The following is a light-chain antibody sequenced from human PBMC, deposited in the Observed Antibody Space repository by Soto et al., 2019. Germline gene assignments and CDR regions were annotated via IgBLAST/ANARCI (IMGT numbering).Light chain of an antibody. CDR1: SSNIGAGYD. V-gene: IGLV1-40*01. CDR3: QSYDSSLSGVV. Sequence: QSVLTQPPSVSGAPGQRVTISCTGSSSNIGAGYDVHWYQQFQGTAPKLLIHGNSNRPSGVPDRFSGSKSGTSASLAITGLQAEDEADYYCQSYDSSLSGVVFGRGTKLTVL. J-gene: IGLJ2*01. CDR2: GNS.